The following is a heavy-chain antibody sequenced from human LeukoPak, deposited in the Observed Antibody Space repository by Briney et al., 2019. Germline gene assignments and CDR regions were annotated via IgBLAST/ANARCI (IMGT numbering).Heavy chain of an antibody. J-gene: IGHJ4*02. V-gene: IGHV1-46*01. CDR1: GYTFTSYY. CDR3: ARERTSHCFDY. CDR2: INPSGGST. D-gene: IGHD2-2*01. Sequence: ASVKVSCKASGYTFTSYYMHRVRQAPGQGLEWMGIINPSGGSTSYAQKFQGRVTMTRDTSTNTVYMELSSLRSEDTAVYYCARERTSHCFDYWGQGTLVTVSS.